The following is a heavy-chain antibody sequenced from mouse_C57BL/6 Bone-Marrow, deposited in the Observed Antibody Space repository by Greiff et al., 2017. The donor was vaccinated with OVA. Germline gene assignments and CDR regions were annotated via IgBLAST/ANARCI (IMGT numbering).Heavy chain of an antibody. D-gene: IGHD2-5*01. Sequence: EVQVVESGGDLVKPGGSLKLSCAASGFTFSSYGMSWVRQTPDKRLEWVATISSGGSYTYYPDSVKGRFTISRDNAKNTLYLQMSSLKSEDTAMYYCARPEENYSNYVDYAMDYWGQGTSVTVSS. J-gene: IGHJ4*01. CDR2: ISSGGSYT. V-gene: IGHV5-6*01. CDR3: ARPEENYSNYVDYAMDY. CDR1: GFTFSSYG.